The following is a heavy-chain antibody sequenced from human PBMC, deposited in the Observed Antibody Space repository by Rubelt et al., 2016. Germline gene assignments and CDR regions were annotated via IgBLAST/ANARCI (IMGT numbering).Heavy chain of an antibody. V-gene: IGHV4-34*01. J-gene: IGHJ6*02. Sequence: IGEINHSGSTNYNPSLKNRVTISVDTSKNQFSLKLSSVTAADTAVYYCARGRVYYYYYGMDVWGQGTTVTVSS. CDR2: INHSGST. CDR3: ARGRVYYYYYGMDV. D-gene: IGHD5/OR15-5a*01.